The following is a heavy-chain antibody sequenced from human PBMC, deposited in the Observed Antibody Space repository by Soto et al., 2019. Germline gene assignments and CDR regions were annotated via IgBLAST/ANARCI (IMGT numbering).Heavy chain of an antibody. CDR2: IYHSGST. V-gene: IGHV4-4*02. Sequence: PSETLSLTCAGSGGSISSSNWWSWVRQPPGKGLEWIGEIYHSGSTNYNPSLKSRVTISVDKSKNQFSLKLSSVTAADTAVYYCARVPRLSGSYYYYYGMDVWGQGTTVTVSS. J-gene: IGHJ6*02. CDR1: GGSISSSNW. D-gene: IGHD3-10*01. CDR3: ARVPRLSGSYYYYYGMDV.